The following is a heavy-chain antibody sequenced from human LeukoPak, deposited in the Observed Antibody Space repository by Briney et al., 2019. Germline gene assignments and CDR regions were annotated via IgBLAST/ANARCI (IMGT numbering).Heavy chain of an antibody. CDR3: ARDRSLFYYYGMDV. CDR2: VKQDGSEK. V-gene: IGHV3-7*01. Sequence: GGSLRLSCAASGFTFSSYWMSWVRQAPGKGLKWVANVKQDGSEKYYVDSVKGRFTISRDNAKNSLYLQMNSLRAEDTAVYYCARDRSLFYYYGMDVWAQETTVTVSS. J-gene: IGHJ6*02. CDR1: GFTFSSYW.